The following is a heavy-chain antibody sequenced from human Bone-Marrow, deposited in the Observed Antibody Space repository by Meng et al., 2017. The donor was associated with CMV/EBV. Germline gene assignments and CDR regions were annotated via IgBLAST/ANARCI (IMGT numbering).Heavy chain of an antibody. CDR2: INPSGGST. D-gene: IGHD3-16*02. CDR1: GYTFTSYY. CDR3: ARDLTRGRLSHYYYGMDV. J-gene: IGHJ6*02. V-gene: IGHV1-46*01. Sequence: ALVKVSCKASGYTFTSYYMHWVRQAPGQGLEWMGIINPSGGSTSYAQKFQGRVTMTRDTSTSTVYMELSSLRSEDTAVYYCARDLTRGRLSHYYYGMDVWGQGTTVTVSS.